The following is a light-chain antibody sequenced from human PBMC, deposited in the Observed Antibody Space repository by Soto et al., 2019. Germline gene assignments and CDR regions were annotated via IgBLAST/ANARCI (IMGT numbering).Light chain of an antibody. V-gene: IGKV1-27*01. CDR1: QGISNY. CDR2: AAS. J-gene: IGKJ1*01. Sequence: DIQMTQSPSSLSASVGDRVTIACRASQGISNYLAWYQQKPGKVPKLLIYAASNLQSGVSSRLSGSGSGTDFTLIISSLQPEDVATYYCQKYNAAPLTFGQGTKVEIK. CDR3: QKYNAAPLT.